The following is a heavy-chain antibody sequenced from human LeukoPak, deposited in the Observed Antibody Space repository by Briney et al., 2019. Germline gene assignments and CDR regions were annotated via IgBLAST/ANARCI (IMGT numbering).Heavy chain of an antibody. CDR2: IYTSGST. J-gene: IGHJ4*02. D-gene: IGHD3-22*01. CDR3: ASTYYDSSGYYPFDY. V-gene: IGHV4-61*02. Sequence: SQTLSLTCTVSGGSISSGSYYWSWIRQPAGKGLEWIGRIYTSGSTNYNPSLKSRVTISVDASKNQFSLKLSSVTAADTAVYYCASTYYDSSGYYPFDYWGQGTLVTVSS. CDR1: GGSISSGSYY.